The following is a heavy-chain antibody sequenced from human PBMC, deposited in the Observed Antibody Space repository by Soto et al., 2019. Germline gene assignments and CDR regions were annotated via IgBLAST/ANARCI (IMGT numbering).Heavy chain of an antibody. D-gene: IGHD3-3*01. CDR3: ARDSLPPTRRFLEWYYYYGMDV. Sequence: GGSLRLSCAASGFTFSSYGMHWVRQAPGKGLEWVAVIWYDGSNKYYADSVKGRFTISRDNSKNTLYLQMNSLRAEDTAVYYCARDSLPPTRRFLEWYYYYGMDVWGQGTTVTVSS. J-gene: IGHJ6*02. V-gene: IGHV3-33*01. CDR1: GFTFSSYG. CDR2: IWYDGSNK.